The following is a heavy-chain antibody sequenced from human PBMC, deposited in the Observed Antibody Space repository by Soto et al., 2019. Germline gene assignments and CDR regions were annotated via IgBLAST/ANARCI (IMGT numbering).Heavy chain of an antibody. CDR2: INAGNGNT. V-gene: IGHV1-3*01. CDR1: GYTFSSYG. Sequence: QVQLVQSGAEVKKPGASVMVSCKASGYTFSSYGIHWLRQAPVLRLEWMGWINAGNGNTIYSQKFKGRVTIPRDTSASIAYMELSSLKSEDTAVSSGARQGYHYQYMAVWGKGPTVTVSS. CDR3: ARQGYHYQYMAV. D-gene: IGHD5-12*01. J-gene: IGHJ6*03.